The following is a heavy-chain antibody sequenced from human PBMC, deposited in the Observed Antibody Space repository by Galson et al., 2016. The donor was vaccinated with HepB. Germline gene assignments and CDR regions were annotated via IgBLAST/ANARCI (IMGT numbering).Heavy chain of an antibody. CDR1: GGTFRSFV. D-gene: IGHD1-1*01. J-gene: IGHJ4*02. V-gene: IGHV1-69*13. CDR3: VTRGAYNWDDGDF. Sequence: SVKVSCKASGGTFRSFVINWVRQAPGQGLECMGGIIPVFGTPNYAQQFQGRVTITADESTSTAYLELISLRYEDTAVYYCVTRGAYNWDDGDFWGPGTLVTVSS. CDR2: IIPVFGTP.